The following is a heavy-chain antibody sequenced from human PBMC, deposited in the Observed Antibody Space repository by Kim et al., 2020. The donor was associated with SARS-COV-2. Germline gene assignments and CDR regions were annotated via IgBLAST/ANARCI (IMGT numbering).Heavy chain of an antibody. J-gene: IGHJ4*02. Sequence: GGSLRLSCAASGFTFDDYAMHWVRLVPEKGLEWVSSINWNSDTIAYADSVKGRFTISRDNAKNSLSLQMNSLRSDDTALYYCVKDGNLEILTGYHYFFDFWGLGTPVTVSS. CDR2: INWNSDTI. CDR1: GFTFDDYA. CDR3: VKDGNLEILTGYHYFFDF. D-gene: IGHD3-9*01. V-gene: IGHV3-9*01.